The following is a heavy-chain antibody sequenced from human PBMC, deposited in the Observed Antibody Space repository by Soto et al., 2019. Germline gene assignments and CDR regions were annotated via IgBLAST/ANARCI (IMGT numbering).Heavy chain of an antibody. V-gene: IGHV1-18*01. CDR1: GYTFTSYG. CDR3: ARGRGFWSGYSTADDVFDI. J-gene: IGHJ3*02. CDR2: ISAYNGNT. D-gene: IGHD3-3*01. Sequence: QVQLVQSGAEVKKPGASVKVSCKASGYTFTSYGISWVRQAPGQGLEWRGWISAYNGNTNDAQKLQGRFTMTTDTSTSTAYVELRSLRSDDTAVYYCARGRGFWSGYSTADDVFDIWGQGTMVTVSS.